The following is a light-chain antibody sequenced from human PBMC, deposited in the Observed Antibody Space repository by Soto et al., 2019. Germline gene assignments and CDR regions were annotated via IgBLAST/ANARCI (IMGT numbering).Light chain of an antibody. CDR3: TSYTSGTYV. CDR2: EVS. CDR1: SSDVGSYNY. J-gene: IGLJ1*01. Sequence: QSALTQPASVSGSPGQSITISCTGTSSDVGSYNYVSWYQQHPGKAPKLMIFEVSNRPSGVSNRLSGSKSGNTASLTISGLQAEDEADYYCTSYTSGTYVFGTGTKLTVL. V-gene: IGLV2-14*01.